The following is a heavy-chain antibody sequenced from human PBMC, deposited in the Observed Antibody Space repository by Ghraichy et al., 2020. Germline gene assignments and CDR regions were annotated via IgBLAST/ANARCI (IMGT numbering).Heavy chain of an antibody. CDR2: ISTSGSAA. J-gene: IGHJ4*02. D-gene: IGHD6-13*01. V-gene: IGHV3-11*01. Sequence: GGSLRLSCAASGFTFGDYFMSWIRQAPGKGLEWVSHISTSGSAAYYADSVKGQFTISRDNAKNSLYLQMNTLRAEDTAMYYCATRAAGSYEPLRYWGQGTLVTVSS. CDR1: GFTFGDYF. CDR3: ATRAAGSYEPLRY.